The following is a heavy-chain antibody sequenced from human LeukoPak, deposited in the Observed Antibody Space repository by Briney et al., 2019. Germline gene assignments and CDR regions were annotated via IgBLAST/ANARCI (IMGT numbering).Heavy chain of an antibody. D-gene: IGHD3-16*02. J-gene: IGHJ4*02. Sequence: PGGSLRLSCAASGFTLNSYAMHWVRQAPGKGLEWGAVISYEGSNKKHADSVKGRFTISRDNSKNTLYMKMSRLRGDDTAVYYCTTCRTTSGGVIVHLLFDSWGQGALVTVSS. CDR3: TTCRTTSGGVIVHLLFDS. CDR1: GFTLNSYA. CDR2: ISYEGSNK. V-gene: IGHV3-30*04.